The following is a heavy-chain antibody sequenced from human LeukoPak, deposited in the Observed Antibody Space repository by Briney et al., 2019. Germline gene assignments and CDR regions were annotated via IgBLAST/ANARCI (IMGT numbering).Heavy chain of an antibody. Sequence: PGGSLRLSCGASGFTFSAYRMHWVRQAPGKGLVWVSRISPDGSSTGYADSVRGRFTISRDNAKNTLYLQMNSLRAEDTAVYYCTKDFDAATGYWGQGTLVTVSS. CDR3: TKDFDAATGY. V-gene: IGHV3-74*01. D-gene: IGHD3-9*01. J-gene: IGHJ4*02. CDR1: GFTFSAYR. CDR2: ISPDGSST.